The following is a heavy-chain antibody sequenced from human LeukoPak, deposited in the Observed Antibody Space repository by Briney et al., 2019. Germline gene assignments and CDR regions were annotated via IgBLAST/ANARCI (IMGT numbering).Heavy chain of an antibody. CDR2: ISYDGSNK. Sequence: GRSLRLSCAASGFTFSSYAMHWVRQAPGKGLEWVAVISYDGSNKYYADSVKGRFTISRDNSKNTLYLQMNSLRAEDTAVYYCARAFTGITMVRGVIDYWGQGTLVTVSS. J-gene: IGHJ4*02. CDR1: GFTFSSYA. V-gene: IGHV3-30-3*01. CDR3: ARAFTGITMVRGVIDY. D-gene: IGHD3-10*01.